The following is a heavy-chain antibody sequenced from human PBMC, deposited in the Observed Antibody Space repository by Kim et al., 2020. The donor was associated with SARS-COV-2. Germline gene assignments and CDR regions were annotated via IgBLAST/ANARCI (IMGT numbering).Heavy chain of an antibody. J-gene: IGHJ5*02. V-gene: IGHV1-3*01. D-gene: IGHD2-2*01. CDR3: ASVYCSSTSCYYGWFDP. CDR2: INAGNGNT. CDR1: GYTFTSYA. Sequence: ASMKVSCKASGYTFTSYAMHWVRQAPGQRLEWMGWINAGNGNTKYSQKFQGRVTITRDTSASTAYMELSSLRSEDTAVYYCASVYCSSTSCYYGWFDPWGQGTLVTVSS.